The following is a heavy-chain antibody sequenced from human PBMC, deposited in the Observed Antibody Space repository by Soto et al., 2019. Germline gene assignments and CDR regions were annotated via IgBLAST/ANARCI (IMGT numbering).Heavy chain of an antibody. V-gene: IGHV4-59*08. J-gene: IGHJ4*02. Sequence: SETLSLTCIVSGVSISSGYCTWIRQSPGKGLEWIGYISHSGLRHYRASLQSRLTISVDTSKNQFSLKLKSVTAADTAIYYCARRTVNIRTFYSGLKTHCFDYWGQGAPVTVSS. D-gene: IGHD6-19*01. CDR2: ISHSGLR. CDR3: ARRTVNIRTFYSGLKTHCFDY. CDR1: GVSISSGY.